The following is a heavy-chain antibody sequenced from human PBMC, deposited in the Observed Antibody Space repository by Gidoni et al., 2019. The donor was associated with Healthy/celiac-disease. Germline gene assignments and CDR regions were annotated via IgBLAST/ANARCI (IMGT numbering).Heavy chain of an antibody. CDR1: GFSLSTSGVG. CDR2: IYWDDDK. J-gene: IGHJ4*02. V-gene: IGHV2-5*02. Sequence: QITLKESGPTLVKPTQTLTLTCTFSGFSLSTSGVGVGWIRQPPGKALEWLALIYWDDDKRYSPSLKSRLTITKDTSKNQVVLTMTNMDPVDTATYYCAHYYYDSSGYPEPFDYWGQGTLVTVSS. D-gene: IGHD3-22*01. CDR3: AHYYYDSSGYPEPFDY.